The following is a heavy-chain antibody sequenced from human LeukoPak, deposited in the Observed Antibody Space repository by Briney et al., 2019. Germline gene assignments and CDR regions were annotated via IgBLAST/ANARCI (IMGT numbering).Heavy chain of an antibody. Sequence: VASVKVSCKASGYTFTGYYMHWVRQAPGQGLEWMGWINPDSGGTDYTQKFQGRVTMTRDMSITTAYMDLRRLRSDDTAVYYCARVQLARSPHDAFDIWGQGTMVTVSS. CDR2: INPDSGGT. D-gene: IGHD6-6*01. V-gene: IGHV1-2*02. J-gene: IGHJ3*02. CDR3: ARVQLARSPHDAFDI. CDR1: GYTFTGYY.